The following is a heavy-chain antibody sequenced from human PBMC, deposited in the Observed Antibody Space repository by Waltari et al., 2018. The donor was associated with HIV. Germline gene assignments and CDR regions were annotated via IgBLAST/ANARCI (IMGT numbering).Heavy chain of an antibody. J-gene: IGHJ4*02. CDR3: ARDQRSMASFDY. V-gene: IGHV3-7*01. CDR2: IKQDGSER. Sequence: EVQLVESGGGWVRPGGSLSLSCAASGLALSSYWMTWVRQTPGKGLGWVANIKQDGSERYYVDSVKGRFTISRDNAKNSLYLQMNSLTAEDTAVYYCARDQRSMASFDYWGQGTLVTVSS. D-gene: IGHD3-10*01. CDR1: GLALSSYW.